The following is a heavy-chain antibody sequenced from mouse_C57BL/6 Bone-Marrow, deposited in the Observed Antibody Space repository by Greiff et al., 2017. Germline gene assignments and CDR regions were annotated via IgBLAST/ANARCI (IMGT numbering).Heavy chain of an antibody. CDR1: GYTFTNYW. CDR3: ARSGEWVAACDMDD. Sequence: VNLLESGAELVRPGTSVKMSCKASGYTFTNYWIDWAKQRPGRGLEWIGGIDPGGGGTKYNEKFKSKATLTADKSSSTAYMQFSSLTSEDSAIYYGARSGEWVAACDMDDWGKGTTVTVSS. D-gene: IGHD1-3*01. V-gene: IGHV1-63*01. CDR2: IDPGGGGT. J-gene: IGHJ4*01.